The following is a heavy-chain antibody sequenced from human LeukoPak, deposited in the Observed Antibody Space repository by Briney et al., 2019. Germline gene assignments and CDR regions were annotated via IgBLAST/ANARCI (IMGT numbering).Heavy chain of an antibody. V-gene: IGHV4-61*02. J-gene: IGHJ3*02. D-gene: IGHD6-19*01. CDR2: IYTSGST. CDR1: GGSISSGSYY. Sequence: SQTLSHTCTVSGGSISSGSYYWSWIRQPAGKGLEWIGRIYTSGSTNYNPSLKSRVTISVDTSKNQFSLKLSSVTAADTAVYYCARDKGGAVPSSHAFDIWGQGTMVTVSS. CDR3: ARDKGGAVPSSHAFDI.